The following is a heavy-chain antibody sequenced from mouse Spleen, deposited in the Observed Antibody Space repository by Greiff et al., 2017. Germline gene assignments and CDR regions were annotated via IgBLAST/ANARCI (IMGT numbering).Heavy chain of an antibody. D-gene: IGHD4-1*01. J-gene: IGHJ2*01. CDR3: TRSGREDY. V-gene: IGHV1-15*01. CDR2: IDPETGST. CDR1: GYTFTDYE. Sequence: SGAELVRPGASVTLSCKASGYTFTDYEMHWVKQTPVHGLEWIGAIDPETGSTAYNQKFKGKAILTADKSSSTAYMELRSLTSEDSAVYYCTRSGREDYWGQGTTLTVSS.